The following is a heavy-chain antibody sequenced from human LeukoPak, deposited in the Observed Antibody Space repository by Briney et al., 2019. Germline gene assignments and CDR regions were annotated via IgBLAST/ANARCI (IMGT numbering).Heavy chain of an antibody. J-gene: IGHJ6*02. CDR2: IYHSGST. D-gene: IGHD2-15*01. CDR1: GGSISSGGYS. CDR3: ARDASPRSLDYYYYGLDV. Sequence: SQTLSLTCAVSGGSISSGGYSWSWIRQPPGKGLEWIGYIYHSGSTYYNPSLKSRVTISVDRSKNQFSLKLSSVTAADTAVYYCARDASPRSLDYYYYGLDVWGRGTTVTVSS. V-gene: IGHV4-30-2*01.